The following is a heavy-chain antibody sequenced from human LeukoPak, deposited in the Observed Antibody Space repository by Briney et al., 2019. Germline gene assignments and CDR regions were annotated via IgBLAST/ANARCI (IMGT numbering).Heavy chain of an antibody. V-gene: IGHV3-7*04. D-gene: IGHD3-22*01. J-gene: IGHJ4*02. CDR3: ARDGYYYDSSGYYFDY. Sequence: DSVKGRFTISRDNAKNSLYLQMNSLRAEDTAVYYCARDGYYYDSSGYYFDYWGQGTLVTVSS.